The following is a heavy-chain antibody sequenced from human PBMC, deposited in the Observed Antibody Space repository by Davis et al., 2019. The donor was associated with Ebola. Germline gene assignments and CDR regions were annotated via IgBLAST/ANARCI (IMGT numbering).Heavy chain of an antibody. J-gene: IGHJ3*01. CDR1: GFTFSSYW. CDR3: ASGEDSSVYYLDAFDF. D-gene: IGHD3-22*01. Sequence: GESLKISCAASGFTFSSYWMHWVRQAPGKGLEWVAFISYDGSNKDCADSVKGRFTISRDNSKNTVDLQMNSLRAEDTAVYYCASGEDSSVYYLDAFDFWGQGTQVTVSS. CDR2: ISYDGSNK. V-gene: IGHV3-30-3*01.